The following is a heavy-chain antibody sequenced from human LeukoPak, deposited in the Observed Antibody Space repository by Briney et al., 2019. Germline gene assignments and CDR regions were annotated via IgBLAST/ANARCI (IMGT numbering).Heavy chain of an antibody. Sequence: GGSLRLSCAASGFTFSRYSMNWVRQAPGKGLEWVSYISSSSSTIYYADSVKGRFTISRDNAKSSLYLQMNGLRAEDTAVYYCARRGLFDYWGQGTLVTVSS. J-gene: IGHJ4*02. V-gene: IGHV3-48*01. CDR2: ISSSSSTI. CDR3: ARRGLFDY. CDR1: GFTFSRYS. D-gene: IGHD5-24*01.